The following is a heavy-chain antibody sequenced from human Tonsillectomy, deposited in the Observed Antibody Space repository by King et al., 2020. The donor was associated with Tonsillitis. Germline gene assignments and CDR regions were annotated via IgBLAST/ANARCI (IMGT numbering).Heavy chain of an antibody. Sequence: VQLVESGGGVVQPGGSLRLSCAASGFTFSSYGMHWVRQAPGKGLEWVAFIRYDGSNKYYADSVKGRFTISRDNSKNTLYLQMNSLRAEDTAVYYCAKDPEGELFEGRAFDIWGQGSMVTVSS. V-gene: IGHV3-30*02. D-gene: IGHD3-10*01. CDR2: IRYDGSNK. CDR1: GFTFSSYG. J-gene: IGHJ3*02. CDR3: AKDPEGELFEGRAFDI.